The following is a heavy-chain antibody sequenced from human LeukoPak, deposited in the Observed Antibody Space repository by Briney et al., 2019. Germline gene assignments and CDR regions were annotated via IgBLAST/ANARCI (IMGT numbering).Heavy chain of an antibody. CDR2: ISSSSSYI. D-gene: IGHD3-10*01. CDR3: ARVPRYYGSGSYDY. J-gene: IGHJ4*02. V-gene: IGHV3-21*01. CDR1: GFTFRSYG. Sequence: GGSLRLSCAASGFTFRSYGMNWVRQAPGKGLEWVSSISSSSSYIYYADSVKGRFTISRDNAKNSLYLQMNSLRAEDTAVYYCARVPRYYGSGSYDYWGQGTLVTVSS.